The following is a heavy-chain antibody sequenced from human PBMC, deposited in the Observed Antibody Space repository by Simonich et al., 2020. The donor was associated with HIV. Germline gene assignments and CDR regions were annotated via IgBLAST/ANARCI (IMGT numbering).Heavy chain of an antibody. CDR1: HGSFSDYY. CDR3: ARAGLTMVRGVPASFDV. V-gene: IGHV4-34*01. D-gene: IGHD3-10*01. Sequence: QVELQQWGAGLLKPSETLSLTCAVFHGSFSDYYWSWIRQPPEKVLEWIGEINHSGSTKYNPSLKSRVTISVDTSKNQFSLKLRSVTAADTAVYYCARAGLTMVRGVPASFDVWGQGTMVTVSS. CDR2: INHSGST. J-gene: IGHJ3*01.